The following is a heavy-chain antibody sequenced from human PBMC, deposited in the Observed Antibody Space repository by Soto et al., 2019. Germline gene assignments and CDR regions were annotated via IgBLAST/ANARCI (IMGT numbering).Heavy chain of an antibody. V-gene: IGHV3-30*18. CDR2: ISYDGSGK. CDR3: AKSDYSDPHFDY. D-gene: IGHD4-17*01. CDR1: GFTFSSYG. J-gene: IGHJ4*02. Sequence: GGSLRLSCAASGFTFSSYGMHWVRQAPGKGLEWVAVISYDGSGKEYADSVKGRFTISRDNSKNTVYLQMNSLRGEDTAVYYCAKSDYSDPHFDYWGQGTLVTVSS.